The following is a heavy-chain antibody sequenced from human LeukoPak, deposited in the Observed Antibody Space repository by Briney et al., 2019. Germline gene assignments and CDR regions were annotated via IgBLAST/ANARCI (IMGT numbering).Heavy chain of an antibody. CDR3: AREETREGIAXXXDI. V-gene: IGHV1-2*02. Sequence: ASVKVSCKASGYTFTGYYMHWVRQAPGQGLEWMGWINPNSGGTNYAQKFQGRVTMTRDTSISTAYMELSRLRSDDTAVYYCAREETREGIAXXXDIWGQGTMXTVSS. J-gene: IGHJ3*02. D-gene: IGHD6-13*01. CDR2: INPNSGGT. CDR1: GYTFTGYY.